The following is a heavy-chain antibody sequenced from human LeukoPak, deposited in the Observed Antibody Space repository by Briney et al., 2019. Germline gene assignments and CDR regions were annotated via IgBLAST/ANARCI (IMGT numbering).Heavy chain of an antibody. Sequence: KPGGSLRLSCAASGFTFSDYYMSWIRQVPGKGLEWVSYISSSGSTIYYADSVKGRFTISRDNAKNSLYLQMNSLRAEDTAVYYCAISVRRFGVVTPHFDYWGQGTLVTVSS. V-gene: IGHV3-11*04. D-gene: IGHD3-3*01. CDR3: AISVRRFGVVTPHFDY. CDR1: GFTFSDYY. CDR2: ISSSGSTI. J-gene: IGHJ4*02.